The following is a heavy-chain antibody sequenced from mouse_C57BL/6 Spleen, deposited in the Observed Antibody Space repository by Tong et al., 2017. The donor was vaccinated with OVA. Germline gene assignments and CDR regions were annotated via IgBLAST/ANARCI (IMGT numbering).Heavy chain of an antibody. J-gene: IGHJ2*01. CDR3: ARDYYGSSWGYYFDY. CDR1: GYTFTSYW. Sequence: VQLQESGTELVKPGASVKLSCKASGYTFTSYWMHWVKQRPGQGLEWIGNINPSNGGTNYNEKFKSKATLTVDKSSSTAYMQLSSLTSEDSAVYYGARDYYGSSWGYYFDYWGQGTTLAVSS. V-gene: IGHV1-53*01. CDR2: INPSNGGT. D-gene: IGHD1-1*01.